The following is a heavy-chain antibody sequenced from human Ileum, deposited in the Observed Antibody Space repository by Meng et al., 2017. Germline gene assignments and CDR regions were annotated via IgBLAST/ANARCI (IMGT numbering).Heavy chain of an antibody. D-gene: IGHD1-26*01. V-gene: IGHV3-74*01. Sequence: GESLKISCEASGFIFSEFWMHWVRQAPGKGLVWVSRINEDARVTNYADSVKGRFTISRDNAKNTVYLQMDSLRVEDTAVYYCARDSGIRTVDYWGQGTLVTVSS. CDR3: ARDSGIRTVDY. J-gene: IGHJ4*02. CDR1: GFIFSEFW. CDR2: INEDARVT.